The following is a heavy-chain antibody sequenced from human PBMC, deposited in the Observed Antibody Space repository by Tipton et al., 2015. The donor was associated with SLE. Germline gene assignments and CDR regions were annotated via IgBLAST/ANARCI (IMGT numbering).Heavy chain of an antibody. D-gene: IGHD3-16*01. J-gene: IGHJ3*02. Sequence: SLRLSCAASGFSFANHGMNWVRQAPGMGLEWVSGITWTGGSTGYADSVKGRFTISGDNAKNSVFLHINSLRAEDTAFYHCARDRSYGAFDTWGQGTMVTVSS. V-gene: IGHV3-20*01. CDR3: ARDRSYGAFDT. CDR1: GFSFANHG. CDR2: ITWTGGST.